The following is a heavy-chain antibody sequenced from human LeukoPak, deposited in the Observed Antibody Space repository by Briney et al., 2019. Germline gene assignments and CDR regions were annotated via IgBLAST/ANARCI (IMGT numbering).Heavy chain of an antibody. Sequence: ASVKVSCKTSGYTFTRYGISWVRQAPGQGLEWMGWISAYEGNTKYAQKVQGRVSMTTDTSTSTAYMELRSLRSDDTAVYYCARDNAIIPAEIAGYWGQGTQVTVSS. D-gene: IGHD2-2*01. CDR3: ARDNAIIPAEIAGY. CDR1: GYTFTRYG. J-gene: IGHJ4*02. CDR2: ISAYEGNT. V-gene: IGHV1-18*01.